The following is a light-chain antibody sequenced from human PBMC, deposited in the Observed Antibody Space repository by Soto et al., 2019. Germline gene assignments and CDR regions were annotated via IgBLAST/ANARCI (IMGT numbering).Light chain of an antibody. V-gene: IGKV3-20*01. CDR3: QQYGASPLT. CDR1: QSVSSDY. J-gene: IGKJ4*01. CDR2: RAS. Sequence: IVLTQSPGTLSLSPGDRATLSCRASQSVSSDYVAWYQQKPGQTPNVLIYRASIRATGIPDRFSGSGSGTDFTLTISRLEPEDVAVYYCQQYGASPLTFGGGTKVDIK.